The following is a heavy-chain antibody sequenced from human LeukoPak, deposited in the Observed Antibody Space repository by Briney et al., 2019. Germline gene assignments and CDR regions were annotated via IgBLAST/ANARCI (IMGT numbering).Heavy chain of an antibody. CDR1: GFTFSTYW. V-gene: IGHV3-7*03. D-gene: IGHD7-27*01. CDR3: ARDRDWGSVNNFDY. Sequence: GGSLRLSCAASGFTFSTYWMSWVRQAPGKGLEWVANIRQDGSEKYYVDSVKGRFTISRDNADNSLYLQMNSLKPEDTAVYYCARDRDWGSVNNFDYWGQGTLVTVSS. CDR2: IRQDGSEK. J-gene: IGHJ4*02.